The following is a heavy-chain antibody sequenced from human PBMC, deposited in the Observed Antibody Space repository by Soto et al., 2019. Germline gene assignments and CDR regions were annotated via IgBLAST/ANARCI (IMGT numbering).Heavy chain of an antibody. CDR2: ISASGIST. CDR3: AKDGASGGFNWYFPL. V-gene: IGHV3-23*01. CDR1: GFTFSSYA. J-gene: IGHJ2*01. Sequence: EVQLLESGGGLVQPGGSLRLSCAASGFTFSSYAMNWVRQAPGKGLEWVSAISASGISTYYADSVKGRFTISRDSSKNTLYMKWNSRRGETAPVYYWAKDGASGGFNWYFPLGGRAPLVTVSS. D-gene: IGHD5-12*01.